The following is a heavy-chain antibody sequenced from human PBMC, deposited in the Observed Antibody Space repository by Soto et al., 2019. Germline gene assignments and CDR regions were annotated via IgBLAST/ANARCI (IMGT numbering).Heavy chain of an antibody. CDR3: ARDASYYSLWSGYYPSRNGMDV. D-gene: IGHD3-3*01. V-gene: IGHV3-33*01. CDR2: IWYDGSKK. Sequence: GGSLRLSCAASGFTFSSFGMHWVRQAPGKGLEWVSLIWYDGSKKSYGDSVKGRFTISRDNSRNTVYLQMNSLRADDTAVYYCARDASYYSLWSGYYPSRNGMDVWGQGTTFTVS. CDR1: GFTFSSFG. J-gene: IGHJ6*02.